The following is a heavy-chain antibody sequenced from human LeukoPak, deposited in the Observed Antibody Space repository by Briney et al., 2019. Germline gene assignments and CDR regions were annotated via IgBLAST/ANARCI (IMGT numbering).Heavy chain of an antibody. D-gene: IGHD2-15*01. CDR3: ARRPLYYCSGGSCNDY. V-gene: IGHV3-23*01. Sequence: GGSLRLSCAASGFTFSIYGMSWVRQAPGRGLEWVSAMSGSGGSTYYADSVKGRFTISRDNSKNTLYLQMNSLRAEDTAVYYCARRPLYYCSGGSCNDYWGQGTLVTVSS. CDR2: MSGSGGST. J-gene: IGHJ4*02. CDR1: GFTFSIYG.